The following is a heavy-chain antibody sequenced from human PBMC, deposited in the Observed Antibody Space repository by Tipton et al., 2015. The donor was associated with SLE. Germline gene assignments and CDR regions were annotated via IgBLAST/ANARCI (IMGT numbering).Heavy chain of an antibody. CDR2: VHHSGRT. D-gene: IGHD6-19*01. V-gene: IGHV4-38-2*02. Sequence: TLSLTCSVSGYAISSGYYWGWIRQSPGMGLEWIGSVHHSGRTDYNPSLKSRVIMSVDTSKNQFSLNLISVTAADTAVYYCARLPRSGGWYEDYWGQGILVTVSS. CDR1: GYAISSGYY. CDR3: ARLPRSGGWYEDY. J-gene: IGHJ4*02.